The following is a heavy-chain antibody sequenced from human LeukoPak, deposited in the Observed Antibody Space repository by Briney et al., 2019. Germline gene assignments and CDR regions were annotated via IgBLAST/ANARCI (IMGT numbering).Heavy chain of an antibody. D-gene: IGHD5-18*01. J-gene: IGHJ6*02. CDR1: GYTLTSYD. Sequence: ASVKVSCKASGYTLTSYDINWVRQATGQGLEWMGWMNPNSGNTGYAQKFQGRVTMTRNTSISTAYMELSSLRSEDTAVYDCARGRDTAMVQKSYYYYYYSMDVWGQGTTVTVSS. V-gene: IGHV1-8*01. CDR2: MNPNSGNT. CDR3: ARGRDTAMVQKSYYYYYYSMDV.